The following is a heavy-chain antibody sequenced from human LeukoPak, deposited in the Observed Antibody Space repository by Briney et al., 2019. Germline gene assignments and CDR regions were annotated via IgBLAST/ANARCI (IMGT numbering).Heavy chain of an antibody. V-gene: IGHV3-30*01. CDR1: GLTFSSYA. J-gene: IGHJ4*02. CDR3: ARGAPERISSSTNYYFDY. CDR2: ISYDENKK. Sequence: GGSLRLSCAASGLTFSSYAIYWVRQAPGKALEWVAVISYDENKKYYADSVKGRFTISRDDSKNTLSLQMNSLRAEDTAVYYCARGAPERISSSTNYYFDYWGQGTLVTVSS. D-gene: IGHD6-6*01.